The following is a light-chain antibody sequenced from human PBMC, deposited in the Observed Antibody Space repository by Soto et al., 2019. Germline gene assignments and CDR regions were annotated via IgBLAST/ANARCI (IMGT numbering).Light chain of an antibody. CDR2: DAS. V-gene: IGKV3-11*01. CDR1: ESVGNY. Sequence: EIVLTQSPATLSLSPGERAALSCRASESVGNYLLWYQQKPGQAPRLLIYDASNRATGIPARFSGSGSETDFTLTISSLEPEDSAVYYCQQRLDWPPITFGQGTRLEFK. CDR3: QQRLDWPPIT. J-gene: IGKJ5*01.